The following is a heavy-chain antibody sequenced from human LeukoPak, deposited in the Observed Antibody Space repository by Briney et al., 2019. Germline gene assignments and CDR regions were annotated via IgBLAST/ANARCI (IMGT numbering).Heavy chain of an antibody. CDR3: ARGRLAARPRTNWFDP. D-gene: IGHD6-6*01. CDR1: GGSVSSGSYY. Sequence: SETLSLTCTVSGGSVSSGSYYWSWIRQPPGKGLEWIGEINHSGSTNYNPSLKSRVTISVDTSKNQFSLKLSSVTAADTAVYYCARGRLAARPRTNWFDPWGQGTLVTVSS. CDR2: INHSGST. J-gene: IGHJ5*02. V-gene: IGHV4-39*07.